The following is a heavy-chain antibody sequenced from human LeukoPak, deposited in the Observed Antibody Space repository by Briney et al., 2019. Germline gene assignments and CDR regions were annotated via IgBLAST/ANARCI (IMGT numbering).Heavy chain of an antibody. D-gene: IGHD3-10*01. Sequence: GGSLRLSCAASGFTVSSNYMSWVRQAPGKGLEWVSVIYSGGSTYYADSVKGRFTTSRDNSKNTLYLQMNSLRAEDTAVYYCARHGSGSDIAYWGQGTLVTVSS. CDR2: IYSGGST. J-gene: IGHJ4*02. V-gene: IGHV3-53*01. CDR3: ARHGSGSDIAY. CDR1: GFTVSSNY.